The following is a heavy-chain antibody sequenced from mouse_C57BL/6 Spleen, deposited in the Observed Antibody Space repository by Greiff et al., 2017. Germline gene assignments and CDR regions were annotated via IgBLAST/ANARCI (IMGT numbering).Heavy chain of an antibody. D-gene: IGHD2-1*01. J-gene: IGHJ4*01. CDR3: ARGGLYGTVGDYYAMDY. Sequence: EVKVVESGPGMVKPSQSLSLTCTVTGYSITSGYDWHWIRHFPGNKLEWMGYISYSGSTNYNPSLKSRISITHDTSKNHFFLKLNSVTTEDTATYYCARGGLYGTVGDYYAMDYWGQGTSVTVSS. V-gene: IGHV3-1*01. CDR2: ISYSGST. CDR1: GYSITSGYD.